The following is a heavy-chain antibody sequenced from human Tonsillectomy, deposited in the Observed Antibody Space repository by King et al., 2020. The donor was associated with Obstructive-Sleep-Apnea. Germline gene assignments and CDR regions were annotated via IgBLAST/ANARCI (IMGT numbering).Heavy chain of an antibody. V-gene: IGHV2-26*01. CDR1: GFSLSNARMG. CDR2: IFSNDEK. Sequence: VTLKESGPVLVKPTETLTLTCTVSGFSLSNARMGVSWIRQPPGKALEWLAHIFSNDEKSYSTSLKSRLTISKDTSKSQVVLTITNLDPLETATYYCARITRSNYYGSGGPIYYYYGMDVWGQGTTVTVSS. J-gene: IGHJ6*02. D-gene: IGHD3-10*01. CDR3: ARITRSNYYGSGGPIYYYYGMDV.